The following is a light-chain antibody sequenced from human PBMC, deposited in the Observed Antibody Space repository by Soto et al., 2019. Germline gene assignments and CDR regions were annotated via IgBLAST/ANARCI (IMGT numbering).Light chain of an antibody. CDR1: SSDVGSYNNL. Sequence: QSALTQPASVSGSPGQSITISCTGTSSDVGSYNNLVSWYRQHPGKAPKAMIYEVNKRPSGVSNRFSGSKSGNTASLTISGLQAEDEADYYCCSYTHGNTFFGSGTKVTVL. CDR3: CSYTHGNTF. J-gene: IGLJ1*01. V-gene: IGLV2-23*02. CDR2: EVN.